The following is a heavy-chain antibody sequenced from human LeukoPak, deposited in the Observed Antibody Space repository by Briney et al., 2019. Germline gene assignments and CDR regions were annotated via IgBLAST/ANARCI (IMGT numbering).Heavy chain of an antibody. J-gene: IGHJ5*02. CDR2: ISADNGNT. V-gene: IGHV1-18*01. Sequence: ASVKVSCKAAGYTFTSYAISWVRQAPGQGLEWMGGISADNGNTDYAQRFQGRVTLTTDTSTSTAYMELRSLRSDATAVYYCARLCSIRWCLHDWFDPWGQGTLVTVSS. CDR3: ARLCSIRWCLHDWFDP. CDR1: GYTFTSYA. D-gene: IGHD2-21*01.